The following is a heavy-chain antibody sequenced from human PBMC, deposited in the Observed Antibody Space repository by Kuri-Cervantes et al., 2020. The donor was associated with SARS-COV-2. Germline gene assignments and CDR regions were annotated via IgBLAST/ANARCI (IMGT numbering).Heavy chain of an antibody. CDR3: ARHCGSGSYSFMHV. Sequence: GESLKISCAASGFIFSDSYMSWVRQAPGKGLEWVSYISSSSSYSYYADSVKGRFTISRDNAKNSPYLQMNSLRAEDTAVYYCARHCGSGSYSFMHVWGKGTPVTVSS. CDR1: GFIFSDSY. V-gene: IGHV3-11*06. CDR2: ISSSSSYS. J-gene: IGHJ6*03. D-gene: IGHD3-10*01.